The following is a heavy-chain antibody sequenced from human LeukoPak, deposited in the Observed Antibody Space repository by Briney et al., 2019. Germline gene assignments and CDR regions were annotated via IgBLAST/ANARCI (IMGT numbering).Heavy chain of an antibody. CDR2: ISYDGSNK. Sequence: GRSLRLSCAASGFTFSSYGMHWVRQAPGKGLEWVAVISYDGSNKYYADSVKGRFTISRDNSKNTLYLQMNSLRAEDTAVYYCVSFDYWGQGTLVTVSS. CDR1: GFTFSSYG. V-gene: IGHV3-30*03. J-gene: IGHJ4*02. CDR3: VSFDY.